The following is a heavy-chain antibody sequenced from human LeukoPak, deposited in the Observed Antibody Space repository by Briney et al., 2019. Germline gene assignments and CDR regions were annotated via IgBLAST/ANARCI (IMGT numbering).Heavy chain of an antibody. J-gene: IGHJ4*02. Sequence: SQTLSLTCTVSGGSISSGGYYWSWIRQHPGKGLEWIGYIYYSGSTYYNPSLKSRVTISVDTSENQLSLKLTSVTAADTAVYYCARSPEYYFDYWGQGTLVTVSS. CDR1: GGSISSGGYY. D-gene: IGHD1-14*01. V-gene: IGHV4-31*03. CDR3: ARSPEYYFDY. CDR2: IYYSGST.